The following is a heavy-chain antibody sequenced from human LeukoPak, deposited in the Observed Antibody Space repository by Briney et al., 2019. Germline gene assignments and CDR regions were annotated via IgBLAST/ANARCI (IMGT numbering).Heavy chain of an antibody. CDR3: ARCTVEWLLLVGRSFDI. CDR1: GGSVSSSSYH. V-gene: IGHV4-39*01. CDR2: VYYSGST. J-gene: IGHJ3*02. Sequence: SEPLSLTCTVSGGSVSSSSYHWGWIRQPPGKGLEWIGSVYYSGSTYYNPSLKSRVTMSVDTSKNQFSLKLSSVTAADTAVYYCARCTVEWLLLVGRSFDIWGQGTMVTVSS. D-gene: IGHD3-22*01.